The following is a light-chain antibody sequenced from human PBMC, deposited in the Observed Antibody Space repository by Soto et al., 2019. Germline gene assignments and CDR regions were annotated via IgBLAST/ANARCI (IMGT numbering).Light chain of an antibody. CDR2: AAS. Sequence: DIQMTQSPSSLSASVGDRVTITCGASQSISSYLNWYQQKPGKAPKLLIYAASSLQSGVPSRFSGSGSGTDFPLTISSLQPEDFATYYCQQSYSTLRYTFGQGTKLEIK. J-gene: IGKJ2*01. CDR1: QSISSY. V-gene: IGKV1-39*01. CDR3: QQSYSTLRYT.